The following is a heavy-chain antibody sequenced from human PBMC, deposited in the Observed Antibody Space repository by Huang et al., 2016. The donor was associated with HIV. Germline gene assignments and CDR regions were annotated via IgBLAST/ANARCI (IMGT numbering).Heavy chain of an antibody. CDR2: LYPGASYT. CDR3: ARLSTTWYFDY. D-gene: IGHD1-1*01. V-gene: IGHV5-51*01. CDR1: GYSFTSYW. Sequence: EVQLVQSGAEVKKPGASLKISCKGSGYSFTSYWIGWVRQMPGKGLEWMGILYPGASYTSYSPSFQGQVTISADKSISTAYLQWSSLKASDTAMYYCARLSTTWYFDYWGQGTLVTVSS. J-gene: IGHJ4*02.